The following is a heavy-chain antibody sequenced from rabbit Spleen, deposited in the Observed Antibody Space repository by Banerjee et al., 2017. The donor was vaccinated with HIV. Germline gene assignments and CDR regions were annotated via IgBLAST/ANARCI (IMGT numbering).Heavy chain of an antibody. D-gene: IGHD4-1*01. J-gene: IGHJ4*01. CDR1: GFTLSSYY. Sequence: HLKESGGGLVQPGGSLKLSCKASGFTLSSYYMNWVRQAPGKGLEWIGYIDPVFGITYYANWVNGRFSISRENAQNTVFLQMTSLTAADTATYFCARETSSGWGIVSFYFSLWGQGTLVTVS. CDR3: ARETSSGWGIVSFYFSL. CDR2: IDPVFGIT. V-gene: IGHV1S7*01.